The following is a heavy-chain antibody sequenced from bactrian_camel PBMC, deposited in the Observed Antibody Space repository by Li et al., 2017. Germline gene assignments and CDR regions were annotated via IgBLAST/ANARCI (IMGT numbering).Heavy chain of an antibody. V-gene: IGHV3S31*01. D-gene: IGHD6*01. CDR3: ETASSRGDSWCWLAK. CDR1: GFTFSTYD. J-gene: IGHJ4*01. CDR2: LNSGGGRT. Sequence: DVQLVESGGGLVQPGGSLRLSCAASGFTFSTYDMSWVRQAPGKGPEWVSALNSGGGRTYYADSVKGRFTISRDNAKNTVYLQMNSLKPEDTAIYSCETASSRGDSWCWLAKGGQGTQVTVS.